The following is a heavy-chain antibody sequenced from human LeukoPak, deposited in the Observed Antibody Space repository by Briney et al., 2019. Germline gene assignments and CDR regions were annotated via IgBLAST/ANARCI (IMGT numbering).Heavy chain of an antibody. CDR1: GYSFTSYW. Sequence: GESLQISCKGSGYSFTSYWIGWVRQMPGKGLEWMGIIYPGDSDTRYSPSFQGQVTISADKSISTAYLQWSSLKASDTAMYYCARHGGMAVVVVAATEDAFDIWGQGTMVTVSS. D-gene: IGHD2-15*01. CDR3: ARHGGMAVVVVAATEDAFDI. J-gene: IGHJ3*02. V-gene: IGHV5-51*01. CDR2: IYPGDSDT.